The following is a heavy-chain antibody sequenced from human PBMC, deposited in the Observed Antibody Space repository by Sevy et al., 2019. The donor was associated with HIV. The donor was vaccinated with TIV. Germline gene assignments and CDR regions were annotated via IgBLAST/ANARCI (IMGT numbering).Heavy chain of an antibody. Sequence: GGSLRLSCAASGLTFSSYAMSWVRQAPGKGLEWVSAISGSGGSTYYADSVMGRFTISRDNSKNTLYLQMNSLRAEDTAVYYCAMGGASTGYYYYGMDVWGQGTTVTVSS. V-gene: IGHV3-23*01. J-gene: IGHJ6*02. CDR2: ISGSGGST. CDR1: GLTFSSYA. D-gene: IGHD1-26*01. CDR3: AMGGASTGYYYYGMDV.